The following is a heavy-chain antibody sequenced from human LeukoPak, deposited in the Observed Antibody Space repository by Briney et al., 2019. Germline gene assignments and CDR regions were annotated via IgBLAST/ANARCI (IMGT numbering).Heavy chain of an antibody. CDR1: GYTFTSYG. CDR2: ISADKTNT. V-gene: IGHV1-18*01. D-gene: IGHD6-19*01. J-gene: IGHJ4*02. CDR3: ARRAAVVGPLYYFGN. Sequence: ASVKVSCKASGYTFTSYGIGWVRQAPGQGLEWMGWISADKTNTNYAQNLQGRVTVTTDTSTSTAYMELRSLRSDDTAVYYCARRAAVVGPLYYFGNWGQGTLITVSS.